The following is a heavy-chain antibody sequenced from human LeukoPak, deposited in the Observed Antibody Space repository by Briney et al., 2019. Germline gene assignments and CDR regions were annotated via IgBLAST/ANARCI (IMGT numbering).Heavy chain of an antibody. J-gene: IGHJ4*02. CDR1: GFTFSSYG. D-gene: IGHD2-21*01. Sequence: GGSLRLSCAASGFTFSSYGMHWVRQAPGKGLEWVAVIWYDGSNKYYADSVKGRFTISRDNSKNTLYLQMNSLRAEDTAVYYCAKQGLIVVVIAIEYWGQGTLVTVSS. V-gene: IGHV3-30*02. CDR2: IWYDGSNK. CDR3: AKQGLIVVVIAIEY.